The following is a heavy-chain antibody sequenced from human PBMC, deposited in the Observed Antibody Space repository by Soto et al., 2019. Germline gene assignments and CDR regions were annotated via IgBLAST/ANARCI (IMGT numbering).Heavy chain of an antibody. J-gene: IGHJ4*02. CDR2: ISGYNGNT. D-gene: IGHD3-9*01. V-gene: IGHV1-18*01. CDR3: ARSDQYFDWLPQSPYYFDY. Sequence: QVQLVQSGAEVKKPGASVKVSCKASGYTFTSYGIRWVRQAPGQGIEWMGWISGYNGNTNYAQKLQGRVTMTTDTSTSTAYMELRSLRSDDTAVYFCARSDQYFDWLPQSPYYFDYWGQGTLVTVSS. CDR1: GYTFTSYG.